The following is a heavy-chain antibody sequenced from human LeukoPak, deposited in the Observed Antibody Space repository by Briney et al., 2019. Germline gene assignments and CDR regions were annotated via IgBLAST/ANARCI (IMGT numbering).Heavy chain of an antibody. CDR1: GFTFSHYG. J-gene: IGHJ5*02. D-gene: IGHD6-13*01. Sequence: GGSLRLSCAASGFTFSHYGMHWVRQAPGKGLEWVAVVSPDGGNEYYADSVKGRFIISRDNSKNTVYMQMNSLRAEDTAVYYCARAGQTSSWFGISFDLWGQGTLVTVSS. CDR2: VSPDGGNE. CDR3: ARAGQTSSWFGISFDL. V-gene: IGHV3-30*05.